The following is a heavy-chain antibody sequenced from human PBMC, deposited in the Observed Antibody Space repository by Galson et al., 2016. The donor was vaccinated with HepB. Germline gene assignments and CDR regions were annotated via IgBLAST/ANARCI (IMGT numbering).Heavy chain of an antibody. D-gene: IGHD4-23*01. Sequence: LRLSCAASGFIFSSYGMHWVRQAPGKGLEWVAVIWNDGSNQYYVDSAKGRFTISRDNSKNTLYLQMNSLRAEDTAVYYCAREGLTTVAMLDYWGQGTLVTVAS. V-gene: IGHV3-33*01. CDR1: GFIFSSYG. J-gene: IGHJ4*02. CDR3: AREGLTTVAMLDY. CDR2: IWNDGSNQ.